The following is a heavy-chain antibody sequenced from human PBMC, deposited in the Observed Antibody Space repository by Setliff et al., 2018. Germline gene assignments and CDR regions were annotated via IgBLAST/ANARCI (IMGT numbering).Heavy chain of an antibody. J-gene: IGHJ6*03. D-gene: IGHD3-10*01. CDR1: GGSISSHY. CDR2: IYYSGST. V-gene: IGHV4-59*11. Sequence: NPSETLSLTCTVSGGSISSHYWSWIRQPPGKGLEWIGYIYYSGSTNYNPSLKSRVTISVDTSKNQFSLKLSSVTAADTAVYYCAREVLYYYGSGSYYYMDVWGKGTTVTVSS. CDR3: AREVLYYYGSGSYYYMDV.